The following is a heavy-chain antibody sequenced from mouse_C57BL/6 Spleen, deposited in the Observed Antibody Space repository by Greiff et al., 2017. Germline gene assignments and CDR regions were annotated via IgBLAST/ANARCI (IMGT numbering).Heavy chain of an antibody. CDR1: GYSITSGYY. CDR3: ARNYGSHWYFDV. D-gene: IGHD1-1*01. Sequence: DVQLVESGPGLVKPSQSLSLTCSVTGYSITSGYYWNWIRQFPGNKLEWMGYISYDGSNNYNPSLKNRISITRDTSKNQFFLKLNSVTTEDTATYYCARNYGSHWYFDVWGTGTTVTVSS. CDR2: ISYDGSN. J-gene: IGHJ1*03. V-gene: IGHV3-6*01.